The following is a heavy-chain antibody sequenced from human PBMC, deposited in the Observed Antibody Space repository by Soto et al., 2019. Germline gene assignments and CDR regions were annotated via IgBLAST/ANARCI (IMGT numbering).Heavy chain of an antibody. Sequence: GGSLRLSCAASGFTFSSYSMNWVRQAPGKGLEWVSYISSSSSTIYYADSVKGRFTISRDNAKNSLYLQMNSLRDEDTAVYYCARDSMRGYTFGWFGMDVWGQGTTVTVSS. CDR1: GFTFSSYS. D-gene: IGHD5-18*01. V-gene: IGHV3-48*02. J-gene: IGHJ6*02. CDR2: ISSSSSTI. CDR3: ARDSMRGYTFGWFGMDV.